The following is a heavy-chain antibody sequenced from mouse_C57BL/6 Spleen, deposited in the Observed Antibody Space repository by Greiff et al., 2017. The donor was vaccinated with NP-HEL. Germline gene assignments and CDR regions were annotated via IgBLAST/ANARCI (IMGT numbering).Heavy chain of an antibody. V-gene: IGHV5-6*01. Sequence: EVQRVESGGDLVKPGGSLKLSCAASGFTFSSYGMSWVRQTPDKRLEWVATISSGGSYTYYPDSVKGRFTISRDNAKNTLYLQMSSLKSEDTAMYYCARLVYYFDYWGQGTTLTVSS. J-gene: IGHJ2*01. CDR3: ARLVYYFDY. D-gene: IGHD1-1*02. CDR1: GFTFSSYG. CDR2: ISSGGSYT.